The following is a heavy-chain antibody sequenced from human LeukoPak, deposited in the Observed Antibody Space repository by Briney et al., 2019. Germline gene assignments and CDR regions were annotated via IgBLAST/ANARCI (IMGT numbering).Heavy chain of an antibody. D-gene: IGHD6-25*01. CDR3: SRTSDAAWYFDL. J-gene: IGHJ2*01. CDR1: GFTFSGSA. Sequence: GGPLRLCCAASGFTFSGSAMHWVRQASGKGLEWVARVRSKDNGYATSYSASVRGRFTISRDDSKNMAYLQMDSLKSEDTAVYFCSRTSDAAWYFDLWGRGTLVTVSS. CDR2: VRSKDNGYAT. V-gene: IGHV3-73*01.